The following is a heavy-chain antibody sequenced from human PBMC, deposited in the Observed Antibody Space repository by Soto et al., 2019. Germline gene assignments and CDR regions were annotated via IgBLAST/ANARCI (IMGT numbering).Heavy chain of an antibody. CDR1: GYTFTSYG. V-gene: IGHV1-18*01. Sequence: ASVKVSCKASGYTFTSYGISWVRQAPEQGLEWMGWISAYNGNTNYAQKPQGRVTMTTDTSTSTAYMELRSLRSDDTAVYYCACGYDSSGLGWFDPWGQGTLVTVSS. CDR2: ISAYNGNT. D-gene: IGHD3-22*01. CDR3: ACGYDSSGLGWFDP. J-gene: IGHJ5*02.